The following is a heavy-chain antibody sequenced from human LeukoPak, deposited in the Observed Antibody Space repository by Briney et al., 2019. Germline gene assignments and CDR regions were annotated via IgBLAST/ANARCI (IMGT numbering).Heavy chain of an antibody. J-gene: IGHJ4*02. CDR2: FDPEDGET. D-gene: IGHD6-6*01. CDR3: ATGRIAARRFDY. V-gene: IGHV1-24*01. CDR1: GYTLTELS. Sequence: ASVKVSCKVSGYTLTELSMHWVRQPPGKGLEWMGGFDPEDGETIYAQKFQGRVTMTEDTSTDTAYMELSSLRSEDTAVYYCATGRIAARRFDYWGQGTLVTVSS.